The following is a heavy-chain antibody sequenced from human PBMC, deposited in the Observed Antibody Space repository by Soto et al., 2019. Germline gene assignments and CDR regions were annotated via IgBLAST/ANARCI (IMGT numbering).Heavy chain of an antibody. Sequence: AGGSLRLSCVASGFSFRNKAMNWVRQAPGKGLEWVSSIRGSGGRPFYADSVKGRFSLSRDNSKNTLSLQMNSLRVEDTAVYYCVRDYCSSPSCSFDYWGQGTLVTVSS. V-gene: IGHV3-23*01. CDR1: GFSFRNKA. CDR2: IRGSGGRP. CDR3: VRDYCSSPSCSFDY. D-gene: IGHD2-2*01. J-gene: IGHJ4*02.